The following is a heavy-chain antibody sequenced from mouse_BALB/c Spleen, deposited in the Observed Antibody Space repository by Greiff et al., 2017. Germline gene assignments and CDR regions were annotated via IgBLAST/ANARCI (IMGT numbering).Heavy chain of an antibody. V-gene: IGHV6-6*02. J-gene: IGHJ4*01. CDR1: GFTFSNYW. CDR2: IRLKSNNYAT. Sequence: EVKLEESGGGLVQPGGSMKLSCVASGFTFSNYWMNWVRQSPEKGLEWVAEIRLKSNNYATHYAESVKGRFTISRDDSKSSVYLQMNNLRAEDTGIYYCTRLYYGSSYAMDYWGQGTSVTVSS. CDR3: TRLYYGSSYAMDY. D-gene: IGHD1-1*01.